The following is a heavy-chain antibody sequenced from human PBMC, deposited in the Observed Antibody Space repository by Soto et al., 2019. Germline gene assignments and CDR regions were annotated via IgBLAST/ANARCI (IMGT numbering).Heavy chain of an antibody. CDR2: INPNSGGT. V-gene: IGHV1-2*02. D-gene: IGHD3-10*01. CDR3: ARPQYYYGSGSYYEDYYYGMDV. J-gene: IGHJ6*02. CDR1: GYTFTGYY. Sequence: ASVKVSCKASGYTFTGYYMHWVRQAPGQGLEWMGWINPNSGGTNYAQKFQGRVTMTRDTSISTAYMELSRLRSDDTAVYYCARPQYYYGSGSYYEDYYYGMDVWGQGTTVTVSS.